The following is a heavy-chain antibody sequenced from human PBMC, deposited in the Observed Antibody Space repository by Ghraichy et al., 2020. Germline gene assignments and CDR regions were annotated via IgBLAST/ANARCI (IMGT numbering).Heavy chain of an antibody. CDR3: ARDYLRSSGF. CDR2: ITNSGGMT. V-gene: IGHV3-23*01. J-gene: IGHJ4*02. Sequence: GESLNISCAASGFIFSTYPMTWVRQAPGKGLEWVAAITNSGGMTFYADSVKGRFTISRDNSKNTVYLQLNSLRAEDTAVYYCARDYLRSSGFWGQGTLVTVSS. D-gene: IGHD3-16*01. CDR1: GFIFSTYP.